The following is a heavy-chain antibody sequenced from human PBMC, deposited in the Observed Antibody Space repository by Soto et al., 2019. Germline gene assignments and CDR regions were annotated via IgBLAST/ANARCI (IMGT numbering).Heavy chain of an antibody. D-gene: IGHD6-13*01. CDR1: GFTFSSYA. J-gene: IGHJ5*02. CDR2: ISGSGGST. V-gene: IGHV3-23*01. Sequence: GGSLRLSCAASGFTFSSYAMSWVRQAPGKGLEWVSAISGSGGSTYYADSVKGRFTISRDNSKNTLYLQMNSLRAEDTAVYYCAKEPSTAAGTSYQTEINWFDPWGQGTLVTVSS. CDR3: AKEPSTAAGTSYQTEINWFDP.